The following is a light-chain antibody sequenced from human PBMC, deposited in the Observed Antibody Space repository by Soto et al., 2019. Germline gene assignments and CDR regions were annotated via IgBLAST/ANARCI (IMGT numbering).Light chain of an antibody. CDR1: QSISRW. J-gene: IGKJ4*01. CDR3: QQYNSNSLLS. CDR2: KAS. Sequence: DIQMTQSPSTLSASVGDRVTITCRASQSISRWLAWYHQKPGKAPKLLIYKASSLESGVPSRFSGSGSGTEFTLTISSLQPDDFGTYYCQQYNSNSLLSFGGGTKVEI. V-gene: IGKV1-5*03.